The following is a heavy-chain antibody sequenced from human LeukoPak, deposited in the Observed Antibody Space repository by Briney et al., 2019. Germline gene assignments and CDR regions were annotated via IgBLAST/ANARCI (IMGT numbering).Heavy chain of an antibody. CDR3: AKDRGVYDFWSGYLAY. CDR1: GFTVSVNY. D-gene: IGHD3-3*01. Sequence: GGSLRLSCAASGFTVSVNYMNWVRQAPGKGLEWVSVIYSGGSTYFADSVKGRFTISRDNSKNTLYLQMNSLRAEDTAVYYCAKDRGVYDFWSGYLAYWGQGTLVTVSS. CDR2: IYSGGST. J-gene: IGHJ4*02. V-gene: IGHV3-66*01.